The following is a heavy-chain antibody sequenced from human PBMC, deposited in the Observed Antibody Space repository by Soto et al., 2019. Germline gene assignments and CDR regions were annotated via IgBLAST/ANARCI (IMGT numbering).Heavy chain of an antibody. D-gene: IGHD1-7*01. Sequence: ASGKVYCKASRYTFTYYYMHWVRQAPGQGLEWMGWINPNSGGTNYAQKFQGRVTMTRDTSISTAYMELSRLRSDDTAVYYCARKLELRGSYYYYYDMDVWGQGTTVTVSS. J-gene: IGHJ6*02. CDR3: ARKLELRGSYYYYYDMDV. V-gene: IGHV1-2*02. CDR1: RYTFTYYY. CDR2: INPNSGGT.